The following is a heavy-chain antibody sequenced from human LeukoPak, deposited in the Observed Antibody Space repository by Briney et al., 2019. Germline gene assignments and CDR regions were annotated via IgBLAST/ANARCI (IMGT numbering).Heavy chain of an antibody. D-gene: IGHD3-22*01. V-gene: IGHV4-59*01. CDR3: ASTDSSGLHYFDY. Sequence: SETLSLTCTVSGGSINGFYWSWIRQPPGKGLEWIGYIYYSGSTNYNPSLKSRVTISVDTSKNQFSLKLSSVTAADTAVYYCASTDSSGLHYFDYWGQGTLVTVSS. CDR2: IYYSGST. J-gene: IGHJ4*02. CDR1: GGSINGFY.